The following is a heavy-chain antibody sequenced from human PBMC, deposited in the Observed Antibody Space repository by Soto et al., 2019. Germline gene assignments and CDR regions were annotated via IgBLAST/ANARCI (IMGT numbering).Heavy chain of an antibody. CDR3: VRGPLDLGVVPAAMFH. D-gene: IGHD2-2*03. J-gene: IGHJ4*02. Sequence: EVQLVESGGGLIQRGGSLRLSCAASGFSFSSYWMHWVRQAPGKGLVWVSRINNDGSDTNYADSVKGRFTISRDNARNTLHLEMDSLTVEDTAVYYCVRGPLDLGVVPAAMFHWGQGTPVTVSS. V-gene: IGHV3-74*01. CDR1: GFSFSSYW. CDR2: INNDGSDT.